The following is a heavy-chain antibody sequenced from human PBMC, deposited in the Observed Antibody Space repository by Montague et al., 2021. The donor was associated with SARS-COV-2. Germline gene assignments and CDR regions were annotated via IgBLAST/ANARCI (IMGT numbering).Heavy chain of an antibody. CDR3: ARTYYYGSGSYYTYYFDY. V-gene: IGHV2-70*01. J-gene: IGHJ4*02. CDR2: IDWDDDK. Sequence: PALVKPTQTLTLTCTFSGFSLSTSGMCVSWIRQPPGKALEWLALIDWDDDKYYSTSLKTRLTISKDTSKNQVVLTMTNMDSVDTATYYCARTYYYGSGSYYTYYFDYWGQGTLVTVSS. CDR1: GFSLSTSGMC. D-gene: IGHD3-10*01.